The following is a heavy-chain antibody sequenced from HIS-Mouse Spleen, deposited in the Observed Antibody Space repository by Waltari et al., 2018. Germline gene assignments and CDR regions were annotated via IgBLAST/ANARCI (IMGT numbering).Heavy chain of an antibody. CDR1: GYTFTSYD. D-gene: IGHD2-8*01. V-gene: IGHV1-8*01. J-gene: IGHJ4*02. Sequence: QVQLVQSGAEVKKPGASVKVSCKASGYTFTSYDLNWVRQATGQGLEWMGWMNPNSGNTGYAQKFQGRVTMTRNTSISTAYMELSSLRSEDTAVYYCARTGYCTNGVCYGADYWGQGTLVTVSS. CDR2: MNPNSGNT. CDR3: ARTGYCTNGVCYGADY.